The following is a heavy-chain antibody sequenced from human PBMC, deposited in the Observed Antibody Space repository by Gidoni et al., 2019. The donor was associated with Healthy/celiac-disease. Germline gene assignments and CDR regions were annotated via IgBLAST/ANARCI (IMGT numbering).Heavy chain of an antibody. V-gene: IGHV4-39*01. Sequence: QLQLQGSGPGLVKPSETLSLTCTVSGGSLSSSSYYWGWIRQPPGKGLEWIGSIYYSGSTYYNPSLKSRVTISVDTSKNQFSLKLSSVTAADTAVYYCARQMGYCSGGSCYSSEYFDYWGQGTLVTVSS. CDR2: IYYSGST. CDR1: GGSLSSSSYY. J-gene: IGHJ4*02. CDR3: ARQMGYCSGGSCYSSEYFDY. D-gene: IGHD2-15*01.